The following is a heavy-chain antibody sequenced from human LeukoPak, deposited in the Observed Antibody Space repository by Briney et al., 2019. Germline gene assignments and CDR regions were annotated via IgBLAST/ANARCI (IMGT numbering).Heavy chain of an antibody. CDR3: ARAPKLGYCSGGSCYPLYYYYYGRDV. Sequence: SETLSLTCTVSGGSICSSSYYWSWIRQPPGKGLERIGEINPRGSTNYNLSLKSRVNISVDTSKNQFSLKLSSVTAADTAVYYCARAPKLGYCSGGSCYPLYYYYYGRDVWGQGTTVTVSS. CDR1: GGSICSSSYY. V-gene: IGHV4-39*07. CDR2: INPRGST. J-gene: IGHJ6*02. D-gene: IGHD2-15*01.